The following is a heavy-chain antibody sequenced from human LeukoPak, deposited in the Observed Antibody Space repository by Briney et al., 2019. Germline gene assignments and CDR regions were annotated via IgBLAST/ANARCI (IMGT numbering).Heavy chain of an antibody. CDR1: GGSFSGYY. V-gene: IGHV4-34*01. D-gene: IGHD2-15*01. J-gene: IGHJ6*02. CDR2: INRSGST. CDR3: ARAGDCSAGSCYSGYYYYGMDV. Sequence: SETLSLTCAVYGGSFSGYYWSWIRQPPGKGLEWIGEINRSGSTNYNPSLKSRVTISVDTSKNQFSLQLSSVTAAATAVYYCARAGDCSAGSCYSGYYYYGMDVWGQGTTVTVSS.